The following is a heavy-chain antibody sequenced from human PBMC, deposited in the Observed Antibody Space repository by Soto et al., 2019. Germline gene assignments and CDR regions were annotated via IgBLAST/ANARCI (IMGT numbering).Heavy chain of an antibody. CDR1: GGSISSDY. V-gene: IGHV4-59*12. J-gene: IGHJ5*02. Sequence: PSETLSLTCTVSGGSISSDYWSWIRQPPGKGLERVGHIYYSGRTNYNPSLKSRVTISVDTSKNQFSLKVSSVTAADTAVYYCARVLGWASFYTWFDPWGQGTLVTVSS. CDR3: ARVLGWASFYTWFDP. CDR2: IYYSGRT. D-gene: IGHD2-15*01.